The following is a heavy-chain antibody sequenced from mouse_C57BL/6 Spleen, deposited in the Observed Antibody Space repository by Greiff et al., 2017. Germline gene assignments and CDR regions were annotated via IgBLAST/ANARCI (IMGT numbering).Heavy chain of an antibody. J-gene: IGHJ2*01. V-gene: IGHV1-82*01. CDR2: IYPGDGDT. CDR3: ARGGLTGTLYYFDY. D-gene: IGHD4-1*01. Sequence: VKVVESGPELVKPGASVKISCKASGYAFSSSWMNWVKQRPGKGLEWIGRIYPGDGDTNYNGKFKGKATLTADKSSSTAYMQLSSLTSEDSAVYFCARGGLTGTLYYFDYWGQGTTLTVSS. CDR1: GYAFSSSW.